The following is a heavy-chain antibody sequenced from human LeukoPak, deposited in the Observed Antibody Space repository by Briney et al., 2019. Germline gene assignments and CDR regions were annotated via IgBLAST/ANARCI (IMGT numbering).Heavy chain of an antibody. D-gene: IGHD4-11*01. CDR1: GYTFTSYG. J-gene: IGHJ5*02. V-gene: IGHV1-18*01. CDR2: ISDYNGST. Sequence: ASVKVSCKASGYTFTSYGISWVRQAPGQGLEWMGWISDYNGSTNYAQKLQGRVTMTTDTSTSTAYMELRSLRSDGTAVYYCARDLYRDSLPVSWFDPWGQGTLVTVSS. CDR3: ARDLYRDSLPVSWFDP.